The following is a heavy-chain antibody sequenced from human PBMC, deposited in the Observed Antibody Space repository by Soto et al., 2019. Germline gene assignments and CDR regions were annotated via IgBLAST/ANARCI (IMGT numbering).Heavy chain of an antibody. CDR2: ISSSSSYI. CDR1: GFTFSSYS. D-gene: IGHD6-13*01. CDR3: ARVLAPIAAAVPFDY. V-gene: IGHV3-21*01. Sequence: GGSLRLSCAASGFTFSSYSMNWVRQAPGKGLEWVSSISSSSSYIYYADSVKGRFTISRDNAKNSLYLQMNSLRAEDTAVYYCARVLAPIAAAVPFDYWGQGTLVTVSS. J-gene: IGHJ4*02.